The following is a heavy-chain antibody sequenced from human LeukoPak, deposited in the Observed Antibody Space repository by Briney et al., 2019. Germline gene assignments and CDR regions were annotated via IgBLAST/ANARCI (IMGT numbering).Heavy chain of an antibody. J-gene: IGHJ3*02. D-gene: IGHD3-22*01. V-gene: IGHV4-59*11. CDR2: VYYSGRT. CDR1: GVSISGHY. CDR3: ARLLDNDSSGDPDTFDM. Sequence: SETLSLTCTVSGVSISGHYWSWIRQPPGNGLEWIGFVYYSGRTRYNPSLHSRVTISADTSKNHLSLKLTSVTAADTAVYYCARLLDNDSSGDPDTFDMWGQGIKVAVSS.